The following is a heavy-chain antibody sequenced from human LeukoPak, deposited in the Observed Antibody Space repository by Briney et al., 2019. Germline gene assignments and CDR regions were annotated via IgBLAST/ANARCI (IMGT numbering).Heavy chain of an antibody. Sequence: PGGSLRLACVASGFTFSNYDMHWVRQGTGKGLEWVSGIGTGGDTHYPGSVKGRFTISRENAKNSLYLQMNSLRVGDTAMYYCARAARFYGSSGAHAFDIWGQGTMVTVS. CDR2: IGTGGDT. J-gene: IGHJ3*02. V-gene: IGHV3-13*01. D-gene: IGHD3-22*01. CDR1: GFTFSNYD. CDR3: ARAARFYGSSGAHAFDI.